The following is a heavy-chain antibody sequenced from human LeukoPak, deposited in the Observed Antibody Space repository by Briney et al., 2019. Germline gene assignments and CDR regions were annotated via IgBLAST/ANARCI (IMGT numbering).Heavy chain of an antibody. CDR2: INHSGST. CDR1: GGSFSGYY. CDR3: ARQPGYCSSTSCYRLGSYYYGMDV. J-gene: IGHJ6*02. V-gene: IGHV4-34*01. Sequence: PSETLSLTCAVYGGSFSGYYWSWISQPPGKGLEWSGEINHSGSTNYNPSLKSRVTISVDTSKNQFSLKLSSVTAADTAVYYCARQPGYCSSTSCYRLGSYYYGMDVWGQGTTVTVSS. D-gene: IGHD2-2*01.